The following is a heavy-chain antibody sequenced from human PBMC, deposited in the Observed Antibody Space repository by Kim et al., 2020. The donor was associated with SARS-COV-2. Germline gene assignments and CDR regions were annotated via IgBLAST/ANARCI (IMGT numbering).Heavy chain of an antibody. V-gene: IGHV3-15*01. CDR1: GFTFTNAW. CDR2: IKSKTDGGTT. CDR3: ATDGDGSYYPPRYGMDV. D-gene: IGHD1-26*01. Sequence: GGSLRLSCTASGFTFTNAWMSWVRQAPGKGLEWVGRIKSKTDGGTTDYAAPVKGRFTISRDDSKNTLYLQMNSLTTEDTAVYYCATDGDGSYYPPRYGMDVWGPGTTVTVSS. J-gene: IGHJ6*02.